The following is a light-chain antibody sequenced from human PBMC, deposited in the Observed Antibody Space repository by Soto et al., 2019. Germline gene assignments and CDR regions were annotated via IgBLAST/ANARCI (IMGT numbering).Light chain of an antibody. CDR3: QQYGTSPIT. CDR2: GAS. J-gene: IGKJ5*01. V-gene: IGKV3-20*01. CDR1: QTVSSY. Sequence: ENVLTQSPGTLSLSPGERATLSCRASQTVSSYLTCYQQRPGQAPRLLIYGASKRATGIPDRFSGSGSGTDFTLTISRLEPEDFAIYYCQQYGTSPITFGQGTRLEIK.